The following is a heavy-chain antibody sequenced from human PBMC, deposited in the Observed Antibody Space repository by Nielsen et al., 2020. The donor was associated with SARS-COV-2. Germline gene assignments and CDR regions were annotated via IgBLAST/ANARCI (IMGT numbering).Heavy chain of an antibody. J-gene: IGHJ3*02. CDR2: INHSGST. V-gene: IGHV4-4*02. Sequence: SETLSLTCAVSGGSISSSNWWSWVRQPPGKGLEWIGEINHSGSTNYNPSLKSRVTISVDTSKNQFSLKLSSVTAADTAVYYCARGVSDTDTAMAKGHAFDIWGQGTMVTVSS. D-gene: IGHD5-18*01. CDR1: GGSISSSNW. CDR3: ARGVSDTDTAMAKGHAFDI.